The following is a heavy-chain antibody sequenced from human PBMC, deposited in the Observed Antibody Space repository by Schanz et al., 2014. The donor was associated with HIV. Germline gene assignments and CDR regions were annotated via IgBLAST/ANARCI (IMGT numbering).Heavy chain of an antibody. CDR2: ISWNSGSI. J-gene: IGHJ4*02. D-gene: IGHD3-9*01. CDR1: GFIFNDFA. CDR3: AKDWARTAGYCFHY. Sequence: EVQLVESGGGLLQPGRSLRLSCAASGFIFNDFAMHWVRQAPGKGLEWVSTISWNSGSIAYADSVKGRFTISRDNAKNSLYLQMNSRRAEDTAFYYCAKDWARTAGYCFHYWGQGTLVTVSS. V-gene: IGHV3-9*01.